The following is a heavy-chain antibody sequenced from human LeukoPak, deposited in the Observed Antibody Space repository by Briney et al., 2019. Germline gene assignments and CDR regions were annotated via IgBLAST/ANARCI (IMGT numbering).Heavy chain of an antibody. CDR1: GGSISSYY. CDR2: IYYSGST. Sequence: SETLSLTCTVSGGSISSYYWSWIRQPPGKGLEWIGYIYYSGSTNYNPSLKSRVTISVDTSKNQFSLKLSSVTAADTAVYYCARESLVVVTAIGSSPAFDIWGPGTMVTVSS. V-gene: IGHV4-59*01. CDR3: ARESLVVVTAIGSSPAFDI. D-gene: IGHD2-21*02. J-gene: IGHJ3*02.